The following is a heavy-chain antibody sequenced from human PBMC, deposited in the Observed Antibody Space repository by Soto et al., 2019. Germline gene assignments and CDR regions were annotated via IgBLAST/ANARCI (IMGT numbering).Heavy chain of an antibody. D-gene: IGHD3-16*02. CDR3: ARPRRRIMITFGGVIVPPDAFDI. J-gene: IGHJ3*02. Sequence: ASVKVSCKASGYTFTSYGISWVRQAPGQGLEWMGWISAYNGNTNYAQKLQGRVTMTTDTSTSTAYMELRSLRSDDTAVYYCARPRRRIMITFGGVIVPPDAFDIWGQGKMVTVSS. CDR2: ISAYNGNT. V-gene: IGHV1-18*01. CDR1: GYTFTSYG.